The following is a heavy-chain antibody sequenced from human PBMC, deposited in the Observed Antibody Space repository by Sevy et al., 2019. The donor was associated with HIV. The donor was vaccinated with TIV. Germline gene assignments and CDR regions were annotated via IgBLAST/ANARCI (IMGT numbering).Heavy chain of an antibody. J-gene: IGHJ4*02. CDR3: ARDSVRWYFDY. CDR1: GYSISSGYY. V-gene: IGHV4-38-2*02. Sequence: SETLSLTCTVSGYSISSGYYWGWIRQPPGKGLEWIGSIYHSGSTYYNPSLKSRFTISVDTSKNQFSLKLSSVTATDTAVYYCARDSVRWYFDYWGQGTLVTVSS. CDR2: IYHSGST. D-gene: IGHD6-13*01.